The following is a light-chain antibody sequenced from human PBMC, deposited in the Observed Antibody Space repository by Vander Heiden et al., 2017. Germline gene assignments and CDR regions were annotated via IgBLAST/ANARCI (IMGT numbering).Light chain of an antibody. Sequence: VLTQSPATLSLPPGERATLSCRASQSVSSYLAWYQQKPGQAPRLLIYDASNRATGIPARFSGSGSGTDFTLTISSLEAEDLAVYYCQQRNNWPRTFDQGTKLEIK. CDR1: QSVSSY. CDR3: QQRNNWPRT. CDR2: DAS. V-gene: IGKV3-11*01. J-gene: IGKJ2*01.